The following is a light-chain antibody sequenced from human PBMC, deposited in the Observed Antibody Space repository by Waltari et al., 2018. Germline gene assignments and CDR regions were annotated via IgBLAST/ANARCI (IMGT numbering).Light chain of an antibody. CDR2: DSI. CDR1: SSDVGQTTY. V-gene: IGLV2-8*01. Sequence: HSALTQPPSASGSPGQSVPISCSGISSDVGQTTYVPGYQHPPGNAPKPLIYDSIKRPSGIPLRFSGSKSADTASLTVSGLLPEDEANYYCSSSAVTSVLFGGGTKLTV. CDR3: SSSAVTSVL. J-gene: IGLJ3*02.